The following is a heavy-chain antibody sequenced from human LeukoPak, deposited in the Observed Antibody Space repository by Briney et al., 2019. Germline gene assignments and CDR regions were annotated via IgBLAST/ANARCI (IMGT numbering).Heavy chain of an antibody. D-gene: IGHD1-26*01. CDR2: ISASGGST. Sequence: GGSLRLSCAASGFMFSSSAMSWVRQVPGKGLEWVSGISASGGSTNYADSVRGRFTISRDNSKNTLYVQMNSLRDEDTALYYCGKDQRWESPHYLDSWGQGTLVTVSS. J-gene: IGHJ4*02. V-gene: IGHV3-23*01. CDR1: GFMFSSSA. CDR3: GKDQRWESPHYLDS.